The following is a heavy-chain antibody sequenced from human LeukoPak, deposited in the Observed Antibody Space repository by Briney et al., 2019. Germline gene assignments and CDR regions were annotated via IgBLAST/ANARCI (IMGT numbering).Heavy chain of an antibody. CDR3: ARDWFHAIDY. D-gene: IGHD2/OR15-2a*01. CDR1: GFSFSTTW. J-gene: IGHJ4*02. Sequence: GGSLRLSCAASGFSFSTTWMHWVRQPPGQGLVWVAHITSDGTSTSYAESVKGRFTISRDNAKNTLYLQMSSLRAEDTALYYCARDWFHAIDYWGQGTLVTVSS. V-gene: IGHV3-74*03. CDR2: ITSDGTST.